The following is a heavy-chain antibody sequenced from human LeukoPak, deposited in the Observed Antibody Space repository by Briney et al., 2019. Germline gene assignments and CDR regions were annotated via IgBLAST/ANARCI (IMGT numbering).Heavy chain of an antibody. J-gene: IGHJ3*02. CDR2: IYPGDSDT. Sequence: GESLKISCKGSGYSFTSYWIGWVRQMPGKGLEWMGIIYPGDSDTRYSPSFQGQVTISADKSISTAYLQWSSLKASDTAMYYCARSVTSSGYYTGDAFDIWGQGTMVTVPS. V-gene: IGHV5-51*01. D-gene: IGHD3-22*01. CDR1: GYSFTSYW. CDR3: ARSVTSSGYYTGDAFDI.